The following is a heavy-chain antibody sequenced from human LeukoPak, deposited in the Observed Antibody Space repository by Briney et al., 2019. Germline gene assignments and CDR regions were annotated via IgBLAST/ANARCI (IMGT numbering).Heavy chain of an antibody. V-gene: IGHV3-73*01. CDR3: ANSRRDGYNQWYYGMDV. CDR2: VRSKGNSYEA. Sequence: GGSLKLSCAASGFTLSGSPIHWVRQASGKGLEWVGRVRSKGNSYEAAYAASVKGRFTISRDDSENMTYLQMNSLRPEDTAVYYCANSRRDGYNQWYYGMDVWGQGTTVTVSS. J-gene: IGHJ6*02. D-gene: IGHD5-24*01. CDR1: GFTLSGSP.